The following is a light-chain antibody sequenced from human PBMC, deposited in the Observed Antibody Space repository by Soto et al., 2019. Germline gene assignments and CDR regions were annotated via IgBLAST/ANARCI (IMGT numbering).Light chain of an antibody. J-gene: IGKJ3*01. CDR3: LQYGSSPLFT. Sequence: TQSPSTLSASVGDRVTITCRASQSISSWLAWYQQKPGQAPRLLIFGASIRATGIPDRFSGSGSGTDFTLTINSLEPEDFAVYYCLQYGSSPLFTFGPGTKVDIK. CDR2: GAS. V-gene: IGKV3-20*01. CDR1: QSISSW.